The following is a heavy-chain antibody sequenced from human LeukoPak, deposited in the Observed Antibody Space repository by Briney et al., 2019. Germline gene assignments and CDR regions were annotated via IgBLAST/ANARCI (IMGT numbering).Heavy chain of an antibody. D-gene: IGHD6-19*01. CDR1: GGSISSYY. J-gene: IGHJ4*02. CDR2: IYYSGST. V-gene: IGHV4-59*01. Sequence: SETLSLTCTVSGGSISSYYWSWIRQPPGKGLEWIGYIYYSGSTNYNPSLKSRVTISVDTSENQFSLKLSSVTAADTAVYYCARGIAVAPQFDYWGQGTLVTVSS. CDR3: ARGIAVAPQFDY.